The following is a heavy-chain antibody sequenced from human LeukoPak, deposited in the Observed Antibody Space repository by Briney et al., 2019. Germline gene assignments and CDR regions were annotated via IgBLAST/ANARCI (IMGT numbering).Heavy chain of an antibody. CDR1: GFTFSSYS. CDR3: ARGGVVVPAAMGFDP. V-gene: IGHV3-48*02. D-gene: IGHD2-2*01. J-gene: IGHJ5*02. Sequence: PGGSLRLSCAASGFTFSSYSMNWVRQAPGKGLEWVSYISSSSSTIYYADSVKGRFTISRDNAKNSLYLQMNSLRDEDTAVYYCARGGVVVPAAMGFDPWGQGTLVTVSS. CDR2: ISSSSSTI.